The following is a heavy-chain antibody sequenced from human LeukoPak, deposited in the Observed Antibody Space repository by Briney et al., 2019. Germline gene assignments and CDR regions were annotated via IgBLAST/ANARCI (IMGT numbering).Heavy chain of an antibody. CDR3: ARESRPASGSGACDI. V-gene: IGHV3-20*04. Sequence: GGSLRLSCAASGFTFDDYGMSWVRHAPGKGLEWVSGMNWIGGSTGYADSVKGRFTISRDNAKNSLYLQMNSLRAEDTALYYCARESRPASGSGACDIWGQGTMVTVSS. CDR1: GFTFDDYG. D-gene: IGHD5-12*01. CDR2: MNWIGGST. J-gene: IGHJ3*02.